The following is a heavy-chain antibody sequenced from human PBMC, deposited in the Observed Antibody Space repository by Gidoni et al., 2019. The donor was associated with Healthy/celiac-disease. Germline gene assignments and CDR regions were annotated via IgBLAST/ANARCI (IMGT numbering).Heavy chain of an antibody. V-gene: IGHV3-33*01. CDR3: ARDLAPYCTGGVCPEHDAFDI. J-gene: IGHJ3*02. CDR2: IWYDGSNK. CDR1: GFTFSSYG. D-gene: IGHD2-8*02. Sequence: QVQLVESGGGVVQPGRSLRLSCAASGFTFSSYGMPWVRQAPGKGLEWVAVIWYDGSNKYYADSVKGRFTISRDNSKNTLYLQMNSLRAEDTAVYYCARDLAPYCTGGVCPEHDAFDIWGQGTMVTVSS.